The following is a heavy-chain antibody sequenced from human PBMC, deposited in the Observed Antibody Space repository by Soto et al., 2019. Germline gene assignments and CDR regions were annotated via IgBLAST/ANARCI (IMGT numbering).Heavy chain of an antibody. CDR2: IFYSGST. V-gene: IGHV4-31*03. D-gene: IGHD1-26*01. CDR3: AREAGSGDYFDY. J-gene: IGHJ4*02. CDR1: GGSISSTGYF. Sequence: QVQLQESGPGLVKPSQTLSLTCTVSGGSISSTGYFWTWIRQHPGKGLEWIGYIFYSGSTFHNPSLKSRVTISVDTSKNQFSPELSSVTAADTAVYYCAREAGSGDYFDYWGQGTLVTVSS.